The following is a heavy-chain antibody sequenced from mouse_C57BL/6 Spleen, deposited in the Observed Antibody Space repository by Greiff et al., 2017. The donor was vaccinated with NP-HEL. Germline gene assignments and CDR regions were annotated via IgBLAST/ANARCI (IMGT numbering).Heavy chain of an antibody. CDR1: GFNIKNTY. V-gene: IGHV14-3*01. J-gene: IGHJ4*01. Sequence: EVKLQESVAELVRPGASVKLSCTASGFNIKNTYMHWVKQRPEQGLEWIGRIDPANGNTKYAPKFQGKATITADTSSNTAYLQLSSLTSEDTAIYYCARTGLRDPIDYAMDYWGQGTSVTVSS. D-gene: IGHD2-4*01. CDR3: ARTGLRDPIDYAMDY. CDR2: IDPANGNT.